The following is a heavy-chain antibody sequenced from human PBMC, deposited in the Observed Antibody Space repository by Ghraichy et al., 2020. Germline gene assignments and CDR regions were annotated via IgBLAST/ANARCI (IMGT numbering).Heavy chain of an antibody. V-gene: IGHV5-51*01. D-gene: IGHD5-24*01. CDR2: IHPDDSNT. CDR1: GYSFTSYW. CDR3: ARHLKGEMATRDLDP. J-gene: IGHJ5*02. Sequence: GESLNISCKGSGYSFTSYWIGWVRQMPGKGPEWMGIIHPDDSNTIYSPSFQGQVTISADKSISTAYLQWSSLKASDTAMYYCARHLKGEMATRDLDPWGQGTLVTVSS.